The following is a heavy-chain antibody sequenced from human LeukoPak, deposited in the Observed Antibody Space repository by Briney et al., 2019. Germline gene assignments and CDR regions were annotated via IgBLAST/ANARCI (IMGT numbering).Heavy chain of an antibody. J-gene: IGHJ6*03. Sequence: SETLSLTCAVYGGSFSGYYWSWIRQPPGKGPEWIGEINHSGSTNYNPSLKSRVTISVDTSKNQFSLKLSSVTAADTAVYYCARGVRRGYSYGYYYYYMDVWGKGTTVTVSS. CDR2: INHSGST. CDR3: ARGVRRGYSYGYYYYYMDV. CDR1: GGSFSGYY. D-gene: IGHD5-18*01. V-gene: IGHV4-34*01.